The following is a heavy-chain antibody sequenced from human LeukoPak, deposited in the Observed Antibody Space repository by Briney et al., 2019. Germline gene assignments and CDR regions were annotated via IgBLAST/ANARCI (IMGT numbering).Heavy chain of an antibody. CDR2: ISYDGSNK. J-gene: IGHJ4*02. D-gene: IGHD1-26*01. CDR3: AKGSGVFIVGAYDY. Sequence: GRSLRLSCAASGFTFSSYGMHWVRQAPGKGLEWVAVISYDGSNKYYADSVKGRFTISRDNSKNTLYLQMNSLRAEDTAVYYCAKGSGVFIVGAYDYWGQGTLVTVSS. V-gene: IGHV3-30*18. CDR1: GFTFSSYG.